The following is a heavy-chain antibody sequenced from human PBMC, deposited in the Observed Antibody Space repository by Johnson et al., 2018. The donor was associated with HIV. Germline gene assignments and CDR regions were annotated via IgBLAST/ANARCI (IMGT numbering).Heavy chain of an antibody. CDR1: GFTFSSYA. CDR3: TTTLIAARDAFDI. J-gene: IGHJ3*02. CDR2: ISYDGSNK. V-gene: IGHV3-30*04. Sequence: QVQLVESGGGVVQPGRSLRLSCAASGFTFSSYAMHWVRQAPGKGLEWVAVISYDGSNKYYADSVKGRFTISRDNSKNTLYLQMNSLRAEDTAVYYCTTTLIAARDAFDIWGQGTMVTVSS. D-gene: IGHD6-6*01.